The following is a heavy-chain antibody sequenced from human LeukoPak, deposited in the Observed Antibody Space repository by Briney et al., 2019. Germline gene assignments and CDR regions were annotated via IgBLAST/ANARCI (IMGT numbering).Heavy chain of an antibody. D-gene: IGHD5-18*01. V-gene: IGHV3-66*01. CDR1: GFTVSSNY. CDR2: IYSGGST. J-gene: IGHJ3*02. Sequence: SGGSLRLSCAASGFTVSSNYMSWVRQAPGKGLEWVSVIYSGGSTYYADSVKGRFTISRDNAKNSLYLQMNSLRAEDTAVYYCARDTQLWLLEDAFDIWGQGTMVTVSS. CDR3: ARDTQLWLLEDAFDI.